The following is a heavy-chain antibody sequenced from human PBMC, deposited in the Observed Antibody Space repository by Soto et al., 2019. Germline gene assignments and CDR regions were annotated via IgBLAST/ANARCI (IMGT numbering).Heavy chain of an antibody. V-gene: IGHV3-53*02. D-gene: IGHD3-16*01. CDR2: TFTGGST. CDR3: AKKPPSSVQEGAFGMDV. J-gene: IGHJ6*02. CDR1: GFSVTTNY. Sequence: EVQLVETGGGLIQPGGSLRLSCLASGFSVTTNYIIWVRQPPGKGLEWVSTTFTGGSTHYADSVKGRFSISRDNSKDTLYLKMNNLRVEDTAVYYCAKKPPSSVQEGAFGMDVWGQGTTVSVSS.